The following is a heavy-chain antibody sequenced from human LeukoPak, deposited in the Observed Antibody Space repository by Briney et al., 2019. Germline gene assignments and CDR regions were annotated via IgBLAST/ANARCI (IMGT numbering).Heavy chain of an antibody. Sequence: ASVKVSCKASGYTFTSYGISWVRQAPGQGLEWMGWISAYNGNTNYAQKLQGRVTMTTDTSTSTAYMELRSLRSDDTAVYYCARSTAGYCSSTSCYSFDYWGQGTLVTVSS. J-gene: IGHJ4*02. D-gene: IGHD2-2*01. CDR2: ISAYNGNT. CDR3: ARSTAGYCSSTSCYSFDY. V-gene: IGHV1-18*01. CDR1: GYTFTSYG.